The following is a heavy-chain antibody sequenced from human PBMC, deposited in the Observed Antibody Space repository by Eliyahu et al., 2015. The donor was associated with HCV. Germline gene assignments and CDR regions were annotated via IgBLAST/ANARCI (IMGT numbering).Heavy chain of an antibody. D-gene: IGHD2-8*01. J-gene: IGHJ6*02. Sequence: EVQLVESGXGLVKPGGSLRLSCAASGFTFXSYSMTWVRQAPGKGLEWVXSIXSSSSYIYYADSVKGRFTISRDNAKNSLYLQMNSLRAEDTAVYYCAIDIVHYYYGMDVWGQGTTVTVSS. CDR3: AIDIVHYYYGMDV. CDR2: IXSSSSYI. CDR1: GFTFXSYS. V-gene: IGHV3-21*01.